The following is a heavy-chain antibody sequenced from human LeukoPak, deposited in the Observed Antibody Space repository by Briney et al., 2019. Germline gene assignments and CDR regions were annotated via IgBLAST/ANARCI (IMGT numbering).Heavy chain of an antibody. CDR2: IYSGGST. V-gene: IGHV3-53*01. CDR3: ARDFCGGDCYPDDAFDI. CDR1: GFTVSSNY. Sequence: GGSLRLSCAASGFTVSSNYMSWVRQAPGKGLEWVSVIYSGGSTYYADSVKGRFTISRDNSKNTLYLQMNRLRAEDTAVYYCARDFCGGDCYPDDAFDIWGQGTMATVSS. D-gene: IGHD2-21*02. J-gene: IGHJ3*02.